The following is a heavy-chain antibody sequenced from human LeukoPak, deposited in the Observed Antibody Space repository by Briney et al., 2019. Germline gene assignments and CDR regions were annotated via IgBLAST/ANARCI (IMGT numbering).Heavy chain of an antibody. CDR1: GFTFNNFG. J-gene: IGHJ4*02. D-gene: IGHD4-23*01. CDR2: IGYEGVHK. Sequence: PGGSLRLSCAASGFTFNNFGMHWVRQAPGKGLEWVSFIGYEGVHKYYADSVKGRFTISKVNSKATLYLQMNSLRPEDTAVYYCAKDLHGGYSSDYWGQGTLVTVFS. V-gene: IGHV3-30*02. CDR3: AKDLHGGYSSDY.